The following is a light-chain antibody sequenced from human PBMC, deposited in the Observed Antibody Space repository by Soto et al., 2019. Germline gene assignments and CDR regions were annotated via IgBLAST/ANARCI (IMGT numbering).Light chain of an antibody. Sequence: EIVLTQSPGTLSLSPGERATLSCRASQSVSSSHLAWYQQKPGQAPTLLIYGASSRATGIPDRVSGSGSGTYFTLTISRLEPEHFAVYYCQQYGRLWTFGQGTKLEI. CDR1: QSVSSSH. J-gene: IGKJ1*01. CDR3: QQYGRLWT. V-gene: IGKV3-20*01. CDR2: GAS.